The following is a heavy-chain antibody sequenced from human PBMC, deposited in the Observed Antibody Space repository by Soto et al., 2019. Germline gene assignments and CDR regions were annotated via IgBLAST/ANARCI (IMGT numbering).Heavy chain of an antibody. Sequence: GGSLRLSCSASGFTFSSYTIHWVRQAPGKGLEYVSTISSNGGRTYYADSVKGRFTISRDNSKNTVYLQMSSLRAEDTSVYYCVRCGSGSSWSHFDYWGQGTLVTVSS. V-gene: IGHV3-64D*06. D-gene: IGHD6-13*01. J-gene: IGHJ4*02. CDR2: ISSNGGRT. CDR3: VRCGSGSSWSHFDY. CDR1: GFTFSSYT.